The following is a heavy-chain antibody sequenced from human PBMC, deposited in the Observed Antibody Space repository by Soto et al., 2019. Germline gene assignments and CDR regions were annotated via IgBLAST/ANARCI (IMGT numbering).Heavy chain of an antibody. CDR1: GYTFTSYG. CDR3: ARASVTTVQTGQYTYYYYYMDV. Sequence: QVQLVQSGAEVKNPGASVKVSCKASGYTFTSYGISWVRQAPGQGLEWMGWISAYNGNTNYAQKRQGRVTMTTDTSTSTAYMELRSLRSDDTAVYYCARASVTTVQTGQYTYYYYYMDVWGKGTTVTVSS. V-gene: IGHV1-18*01. D-gene: IGHD4-17*01. CDR2: ISAYNGNT. J-gene: IGHJ6*03.